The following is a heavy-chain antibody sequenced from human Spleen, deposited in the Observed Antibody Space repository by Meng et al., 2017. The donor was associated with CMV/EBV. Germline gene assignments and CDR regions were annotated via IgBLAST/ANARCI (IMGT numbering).Heavy chain of an antibody. CDR2: ISNSGSAK. CDR3: ARETSTFSWSEYLQH. V-gene: IGHV3-48*04. J-gene: IGHJ1*01. Sequence: GGSLRLSCAASGFTFSSYTMNWVRQAPGKGLEWVSYISNSGSAKYYADSLRGRFTISRDNAKNSLYLQMNSLRTDDTAVYYCARETSTFSWSEYLQHWGQGTLVTVSS. D-gene: IGHD2-2*01. CDR1: GFTFSSYT.